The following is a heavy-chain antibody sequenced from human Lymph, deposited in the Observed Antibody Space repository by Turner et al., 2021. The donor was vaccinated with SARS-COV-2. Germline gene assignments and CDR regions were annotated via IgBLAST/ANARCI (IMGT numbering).Heavy chain of an antibody. CDR2: ISYDGGNK. CDR1: GFTFSSFA. CDR3: ARGLSGNYYFFDY. Sequence: VQPGRSLRLSCAASGFTFSSFAMHWVRQAPGKGLDWVALISYDGGNKYYADSVKGRFTISRDNSKNTLYLHMNSLRAEDTAVYYCARGLSGNYYFFDYWGQGTLVTVSS. J-gene: IGHJ4*02. D-gene: IGHD1-26*01. V-gene: IGHV3-30-3*01.